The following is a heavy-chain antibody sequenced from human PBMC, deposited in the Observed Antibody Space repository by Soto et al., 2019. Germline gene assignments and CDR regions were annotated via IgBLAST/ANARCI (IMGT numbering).Heavy chain of an antibody. Sequence: QLHLVQSGAVVKKPGASVTVSCSASGYPVTAYYMHWVRQAPGRGLEWMGGINPATGAAKYTQTFQGRVTMTRDTSTGTVFMELGGLASEDTAGFFLGGGGGVGVAGSAAFDMWGQGTLVTVSS. CDR1: GYPVTAYY. CDR3: GGGGGVGVAGSAAFDM. CDR2: INPATGAA. V-gene: IGHV1-2*02. J-gene: IGHJ3*02. D-gene: IGHD3-3*01.